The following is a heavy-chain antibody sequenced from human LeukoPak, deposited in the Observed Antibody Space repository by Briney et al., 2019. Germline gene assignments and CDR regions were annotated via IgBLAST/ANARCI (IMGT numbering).Heavy chain of an antibody. CDR2: ISSNGGST. Sequence: GGSLRLSCSASGFTFSSYAMHWVRQAPGKGLEYALAISSNGGSTYYTDSAKGRFTISRDNSKNTLYLQMSSLRAEDTAVYYCVKDDVWFGDGPHWGQGTLVTVSS. CDR1: GFTFSSYA. CDR3: VKDDVWFGDGPH. J-gene: IGHJ4*02. V-gene: IGHV3-64D*06. D-gene: IGHD3-10*01.